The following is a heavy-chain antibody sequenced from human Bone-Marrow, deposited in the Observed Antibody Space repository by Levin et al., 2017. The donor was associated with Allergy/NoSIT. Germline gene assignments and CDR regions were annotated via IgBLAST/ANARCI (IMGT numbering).Heavy chain of an antibody. CDR1: GGSTDNYF. J-gene: IGHJ6*02. Sequence: PSETLSLTCAVSGGSTDNYFWSWIRQPPGKGLEWIGYIYYSGNTKYNSSLKSRLTISVDASKNQLSLKLSSVTTADTAVYYCARGGYFYGMDVWGQGTTVTVSS. V-gene: IGHV4-59*01. CDR2: IYYSGNT. CDR3: ARGGYFYGMDV.